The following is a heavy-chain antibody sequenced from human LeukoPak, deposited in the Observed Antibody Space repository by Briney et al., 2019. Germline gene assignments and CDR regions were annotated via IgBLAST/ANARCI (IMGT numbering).Heavy chain of an antibody. CDR3: ARDSSRGLYYYYYMDV. Sequence: GSSVKVSCKASGGTFSSYAISWVRQAPGQGLERMGGIIPIFGTANYAQKFQGRVTITTDESTSTAYMELSSLRSEDTAVYYCARDSSRGLYYYYYMDVWGKGTTVTVSS. J-gene: IGHJ6*03. D-gene: IGHD6-13*01. CDR2: IIPIFGTA. V-gene: IGHV1-69*05. CDR1: GGTFSSYA.